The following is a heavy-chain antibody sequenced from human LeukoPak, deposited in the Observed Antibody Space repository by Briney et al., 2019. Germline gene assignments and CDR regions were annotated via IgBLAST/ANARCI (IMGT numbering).Heavy chain of an antibody. J-gene: IGHJ4*02. CDR3: VRRKGDSSGFYYVDY. Sequence: SETLSLTCTVSGGYVSSGDYYWGWVRQPPGKGLEWSGSMYYDGSTYSTPSLKSRVSISADTPKNQFSLKLSSVTAADTAVYYCVRRKGDSSGFYYVDYWGQGTLVTVSS. CDR1: GGYVSSGDYY. D-gene: IGHD3-22*01. V-gene: IGHV4-39*01. CDR2: MYYDGST.